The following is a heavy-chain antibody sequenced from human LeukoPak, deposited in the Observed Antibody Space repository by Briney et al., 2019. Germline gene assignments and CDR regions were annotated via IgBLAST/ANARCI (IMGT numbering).Heavy chain of an antibody. V-gene: IGHV1-46*01. J-gene: IGHJ6*03. CDR3: ARDVSARGPGLVAPGLLPLMNYFGFYMDV. CDR1: GYIFSMFW. CDR2: INPSRGST. Sequence: ASVKVSCKTFGYIFSMFWMHWVRQAPGQGLEWMGIINPSRGSTAYAQKFLGRVNMTGAVTTNTVYMELSGVTSEDTGIYFCARDVSARGPGLVAPGLLPLMNYFGFYMDVWGKGTSVIVSS. D-gene: IGHD6-13*01.